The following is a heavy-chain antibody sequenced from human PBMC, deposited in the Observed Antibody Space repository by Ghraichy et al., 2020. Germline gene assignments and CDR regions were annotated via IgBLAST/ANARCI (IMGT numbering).Heavy chain of an antibody. CDR1: GFTFNNYA. V-gene: IGHV3-23*01. J-gene: IGHJ4*02. CDR3: AKEGPWFGESPFDY. CDR2: ISTSGGTT. D-gene: IGHD3-10*01. Sequence: GGSLRLSCAASGFTFNNYAMSWVRQAPGKGLEWVSGISTSGGTTYYADSVKGRFTISRDNSKKTLYLQMNTLRAEDTALYYCAKEGPWFGESPFDYWGQGTLVTVSS.